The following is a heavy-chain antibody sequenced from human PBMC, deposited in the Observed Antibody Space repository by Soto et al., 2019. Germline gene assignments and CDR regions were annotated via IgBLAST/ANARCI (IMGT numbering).Heavy chain of an antibody. Sequence: PGGSLRLSCAASGFTFSSYGMHWVRQVPGKGLEWVAFISYDGSNKNYAEFVKGRFTISRDNSKNTLYLQMNSLRTEDTAVYYCARLDIVGATDPRDPWGQGALVTVSS. CDR2: ISYDGSNK. J-gene: IGHJ5*02. D-gene: IGHD1-26*01. CDR1: GFTFSSYG. CDR3: ARLDIVGATDPRDP. V-gene: IGHV3-30*03.